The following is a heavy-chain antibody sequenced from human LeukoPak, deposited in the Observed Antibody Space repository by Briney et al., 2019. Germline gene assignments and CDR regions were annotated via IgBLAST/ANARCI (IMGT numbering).Heavy chain of an antibody. V-gene: IGHV3-21*01. CDR3: AAHLYGGDIVFDY. CDR1: GFTFSSYS. D-gene: IGHD2-21*02. Sequence: GGSLRLSCAASGFTFSSYSMNWVRQAPGKGLEWVSSISSSSSYIYYADSVKGRFTISRDNAKNSLYLQMNSLRAEDTAVYFCAAHLYGGDIVFDYWGQGTLVTVSS. CDR2: ISSSSSYI. J-gene: IGHJ4*02.